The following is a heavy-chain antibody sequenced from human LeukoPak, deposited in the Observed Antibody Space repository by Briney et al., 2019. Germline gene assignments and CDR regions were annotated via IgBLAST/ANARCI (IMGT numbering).Heavy chain of an antibody. J-gene: IGHJ5*02. CDR1: GGSIRSSYYY. CDR2: IYYSGST. Sequence: PSETLSLTCTVSGGSIRSSYYYWGWIRQPPGKGLEWIGSIYYSGSTYYNPSLKSRVTISVDTSKNQLSLKLSSVTAADTAVYYCAREELSGYVAWFDPWGQGTLVTVSS. CDR3: AREELSGYVAWFDP. D-gene: IGHD5-12*01. V-gene: IGHV4-39*02.